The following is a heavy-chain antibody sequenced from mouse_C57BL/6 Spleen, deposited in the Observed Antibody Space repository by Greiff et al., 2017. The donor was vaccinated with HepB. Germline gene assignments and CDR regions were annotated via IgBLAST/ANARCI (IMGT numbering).Heavy chain of an antibody. J-gene: IGHJ2*01. Sequence: QVQLQQPGAELVRPGSSVKLSCKASGYTFTSYWMDWVKQRPGQGLEWIGNIYPSDSETHYNQKFKDKATLTVDKSSSTAYMQLSSLTSEDSAVYYCARGSGPGYFDYWGQGTTLTVSS. CDR2: IYPSDSET. D-gene: IGHD4-1*01. V-gene: IGHV1-61*01. CDR1: GYTFTSYW. CDR3: ARGSGPGYFDY.